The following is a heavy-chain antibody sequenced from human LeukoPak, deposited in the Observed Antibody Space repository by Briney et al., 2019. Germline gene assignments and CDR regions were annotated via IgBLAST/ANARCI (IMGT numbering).Heavy chain of an antibody. D-gene: IGHD1-26*01. V-gene: IGHV4-61*01. Sequence: SETLSLTCTVSGGSISSSSYYWGWIRQPPGKGLEWIGYIYYSGSTNYNPSLKSRVTISVDTSKNQFSLKLSSVTAADTAVYFCAREGFSAGYYYMDVWGKGTTVTVSS. CDR3: AREGFSAGYYYMDV. CDR2: IYYSGST. J-gene: IGHJ6*03. CDR1: GGSISSSSYY.